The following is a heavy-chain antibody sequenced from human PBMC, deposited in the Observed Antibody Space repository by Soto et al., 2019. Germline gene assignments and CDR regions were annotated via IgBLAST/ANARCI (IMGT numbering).Heavy chain of an antibody. Sequence: LRLSCAASGFPFSDFAMAWVRQAPGKGLEWVSSASASGSGTYYADSVKGRFTISRDNSKNTLFLHMTNLRAGDTALYFCAKGRPGVAAAPDYWGQGTLVTVSS. CDR1: GFPFSDFA. CDR3: AKGRPGVAAAPDY. J-gene: IGHJ4*02. V-gene: IGHV3-23*01. CDR2: ASASGSGT. D-gene: IGHD2-21*01.